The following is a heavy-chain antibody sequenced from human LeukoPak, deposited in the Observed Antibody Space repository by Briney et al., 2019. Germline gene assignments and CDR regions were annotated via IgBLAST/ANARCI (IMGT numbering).Heavy chain of an antibody. D-gene: IGHD3-22*01. CDR1: GGSISSSSYY. Sequence: PSETLSLTCTVSGGSISSSSYYWGWIRQPPGKGLEWIGYIYYSGSTNYNPSLKSRVTISVDTSKNQFSLKLSSVTAADTAVYYCARSTPWYYYDSSGYYPFDYWGQGTLVTVSS. CDR2: IYYSGST. J-gene: IGHJ4*02. CDR3: ARSTPWYYYDSSGYYPFDY. V-gene: IGHV4-61*05.